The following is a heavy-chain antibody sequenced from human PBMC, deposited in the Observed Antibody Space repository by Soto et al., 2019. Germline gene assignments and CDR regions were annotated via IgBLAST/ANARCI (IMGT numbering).Heavy chain of an antibody. CDR3: ARTIAAPDAFDI. D-gene: IGHD6-13*01. J-gene: IGHJ3*02. Sequence: PSETLSLTCAVSGGSISSGGYSWSWIRQPPGKGLEWIGYIYHSGSTYYNPSLKSRVTISVDRSKNQFSLKLSSVTAADTAVYYCARTIAAPDAFDIWGQGTMVT. V-gene: IGHV4-30-2*01. CDR2: IYHSGST. CDR1: GGSISSGGYS.